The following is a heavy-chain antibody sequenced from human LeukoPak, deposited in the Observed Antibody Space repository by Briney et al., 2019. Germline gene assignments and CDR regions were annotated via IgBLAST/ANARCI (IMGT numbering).Heavy chain of an antibody. D-gene: IGHD5-24*01. J-gene: IGHJ4*02. CDR1: GFTFSSYA. CDR3: AKDRGDGYNKPYFDY. V-gene: IGHV3-23*01. CDR2: ISGSGGST. Sequence: PGGSLRLSCAASGFTFSSYAMSWVRQAPGKGLEWVSAISGSGGSTYYADSVKGRFTISRDNSKNTLYLQMNSLRAEDTAVYYCAKDRGDGYNKPYFDYWGQGTLVTVSS.